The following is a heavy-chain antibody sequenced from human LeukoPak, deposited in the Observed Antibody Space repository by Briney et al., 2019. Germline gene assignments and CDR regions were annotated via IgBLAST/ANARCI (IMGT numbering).Heavy chain of an antibody. Sequence: HPGGSLRLSCAASGFTFSSYSMNWVRQAPGKGLQWVSAISGSGGSTYYADSVKGRFTISRDNSKNALYLQMNSLRTEDTAIYYCAKEPFGGVIVGLFDYWDQGILVTVSS. CDR1: GFTFSSYS. V-gene: IGHV3-23*01. CDR2: ISGSGGST. J-gene: IGHJ4*02. D-gene: IGHD3-16*02. CDR3: AKEPFGGVIVGLFDY.